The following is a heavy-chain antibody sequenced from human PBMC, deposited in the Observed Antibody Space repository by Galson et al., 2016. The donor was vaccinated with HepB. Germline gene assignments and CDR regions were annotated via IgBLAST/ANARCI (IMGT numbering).Heavy chain of an antibody. CDR3: AKGAYSLPENFQH. V-gene: IGHV3-23*01. CDR2: ISGSGGTT. CDR1: GFTFSSYA. D-gene: IGHD2-15*01. J-gene: IGHJ1*01. Sequence: SLRLSCAASGFTFSSYAMNWVRQPPGKGLEWVSSISGSGGTTYYADSLKGRFTISRDNSKSTLYLQMNSLRAGNTAVYYCAKGAYSLPENFQHWGQGTLVTVSS.